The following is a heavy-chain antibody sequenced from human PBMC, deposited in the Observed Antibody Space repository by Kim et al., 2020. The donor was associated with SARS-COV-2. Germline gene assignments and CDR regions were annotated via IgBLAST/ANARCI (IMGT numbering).Heavy chain of an antibody. CDR2: IYYSGST. D-gene: IGHD3-22*01. CDR1: GGSISSGGYY. Sequence: SETLSLTCTVSGGSISSGGYYWSWIRQHPGKGLEWIGYIYYSGSTYYNPSLKSRVTISVDTSKNQFSLKLSSVTAADTAVYYCARDLGPHYYDSSGYYYDNWFDHWGQGTLVTVSS. V-gene: IGHV4-31*03. J-gene: IGHJ5*02. CDR3: ARDLGPHYYDSSGYYYDNWFDH.